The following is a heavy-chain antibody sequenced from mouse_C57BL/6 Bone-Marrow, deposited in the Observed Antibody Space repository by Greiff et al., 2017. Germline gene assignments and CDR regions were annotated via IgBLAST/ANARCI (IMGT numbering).Heavy chain of an antibody. Sequence: EVKLQESGGGLVKPGGSLKLSCAASGFTFSSYAMSWVRQTPEKRLEWVATISDGGSYTYYPDNVKGRFTISRDNAKNNLYLQMSHLKSEDTAMYYCARELGDYDGGGGAKDYWGQGTSVTVSS. CDR3: ARELGDYDGGGGAKDY. J-gene: IGHJ4*01. CDR1: GFTFSSYA. CDR2: ISDGGSYT. D-gene: IGHD2-4*01. V-gene: IGHV5-4*01.